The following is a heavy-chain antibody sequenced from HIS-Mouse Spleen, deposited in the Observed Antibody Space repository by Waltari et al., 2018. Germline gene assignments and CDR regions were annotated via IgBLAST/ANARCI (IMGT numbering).Heavy chain of an antibody. CDR3: ARDPTLDAFDI. CDR1: GCTFPGYY. Sequence: QGQLVQSGGEVKKPGAAVKVSCMASGCTFPGYYMHWVRQAPGQGLEWMGWINPNSGGTNYAQKFQGRVTMTRDTSISTAYMELSRLRSDDTAVYYCARDPTLDAFDIWGQGTMVTVSS. V-gene: IGHV1-2*02. J-gene: IGHJ3*02. CDR2: INPNSGGT.